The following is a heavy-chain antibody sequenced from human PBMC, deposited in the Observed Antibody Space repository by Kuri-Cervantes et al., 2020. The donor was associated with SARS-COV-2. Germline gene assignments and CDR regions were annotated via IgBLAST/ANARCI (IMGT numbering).Heavy chain of an antibody. Sequence: SGPTLVKPTQTLTLTCTFSGFSLSTSGMCVSWIRQPPGKALEWLALIDWDDDKYYSTSLKTRLTISKDTSKNQVVLTMTNMDPVDTATYYCARIASQQLAFNYFVYWGQGTLVTVSS. CDR3: ARIASQQLAFNYFVY. D-gene: IGHD6-13*01. V-gene: IGHV2-70*01. J-gene: IGHJ4*02. CDR1: GFSLSTSGMC. CDR2: IDWDDDK.